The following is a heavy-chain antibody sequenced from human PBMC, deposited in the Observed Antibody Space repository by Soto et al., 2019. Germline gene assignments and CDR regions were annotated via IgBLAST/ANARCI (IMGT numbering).Heavy chain of an antibody. CDR1: GYTFTSYG. V-gene: IGHV1-18*01. D-gene: IGHD6-13*01. CDR3: ARGRAATLAAAGHDY. CDR2: ISPYNGNT. Sequence: QVQLVQSGAEEKKPGASVKVSCKASGYTFTSYGISWVRQAPGQGLEWMGWISPYNGNTKYAQKIQGRVTMTTDTSTSTAYMGLRSLRSDDTAVYYCARGRAATLAAAGHDYWGQGTLVTVSS. J-gene: IGHJ4*02.